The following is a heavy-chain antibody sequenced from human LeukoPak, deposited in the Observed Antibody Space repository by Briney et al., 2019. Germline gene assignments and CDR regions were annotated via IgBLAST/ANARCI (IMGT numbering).Heavy chain of an antibody. V-gene: IGHV3-21*01. CDR1: GFTFSSYS. Sequence: PGGSLRLSCAASGFTFSSYSMNWVRQAPGKGLEWVSSISSSSSYIYYADSVKGRFTISRDNGTNSLYLQMNSLRAEDTAVYYCARDWWGAPRGIVVVPAAIRTGLDVWGKGTTVTVSS. D-gene: IGHD2-2*02. CDR3: ARDWWGAPRGIVVVPAAIRTGLDV. CDR2: ISSSSSYI. J-gene: IGHJ6*04.